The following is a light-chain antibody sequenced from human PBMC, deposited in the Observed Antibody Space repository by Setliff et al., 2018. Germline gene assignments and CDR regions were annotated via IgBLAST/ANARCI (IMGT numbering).Light chain of an antibody. V-gene: IGLV2-14*02. Sequence: QSALTQPASVSGSPGQSITISCTGTTNNIGSYNLVSWYQQHPGRAPKLIISEVSERPSGVSVRFSGSKSGNTASLTISGLRPEDEADYYCLSYTTSDTVVFGTGTKVTVL. CDR1: TNNIGSYNL. J-gene: IGLJ1*01. CDR3: LSYTTSDTVV. CDR2: EVS.